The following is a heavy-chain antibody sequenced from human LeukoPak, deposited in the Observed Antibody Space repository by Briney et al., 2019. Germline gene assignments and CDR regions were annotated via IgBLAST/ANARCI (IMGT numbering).Heavy chain of an antibody. CDR1: GFTFSSYG. Sequence: GGTLRLSCAASGFTFSSYGMSWVRQAPGKGLEWVSAISGSGGSTYYADSVKGRFTISRDNSKNTLYLQMNSLRAEDTAVYYCAKVNRYDSSGYPDYWGQGTLVTVSS. CDR2: ISGSGGST. CDR3: AKVNRYDSSGYPDY. J-gene: IGHJ4*02. D-gene: IGHD3-22*01. V-gene: IGHV3-23*01.